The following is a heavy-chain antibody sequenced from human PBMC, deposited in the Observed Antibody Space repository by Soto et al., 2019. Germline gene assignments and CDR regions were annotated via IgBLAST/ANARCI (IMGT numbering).Heavy chain of an antibody. Sequence: EVHLVESGGGLGQPGGSLRLSCAASGFTFSSYWMSWVRQAPGKGLEWVANIKQDGSEKYYVDSVKGRFTISRDNPKKALYLQLNSLRAEDTAVYYCARDLISATGFDYGGQGTLVTVSS. D-gene: IGHD3-10*01. J-gene: IGHJ4*02. CDR3: ARDLISATGFDY. V-gene: IGHV3-7*05. CDR2: IKQDGSEK. CDR1: GFTFSSYW.